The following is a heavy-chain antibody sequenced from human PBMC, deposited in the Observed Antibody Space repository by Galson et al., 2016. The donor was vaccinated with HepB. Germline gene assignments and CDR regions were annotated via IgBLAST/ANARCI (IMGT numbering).Heavy chain of an antibody. Sequence: SLRLSCAASGFTFDIYGMHWVRQAPGKGLEWVAVTSYDGLNRYYVDSVKGRFTISKDNSKNTLHLQMDSLRVEDTAVYYCAKTIAMHGTGWREVDSWGQGTLVTVSS. J-gene: IGHJ4*02. D-gene: IGHD4/OR15-4a*01. CDR3: AKTIAMHGTGWREVDS. CDR2: TSYDGLNR. V-gene: IGHV3-30*18. CDR1: GFTFDIYG.